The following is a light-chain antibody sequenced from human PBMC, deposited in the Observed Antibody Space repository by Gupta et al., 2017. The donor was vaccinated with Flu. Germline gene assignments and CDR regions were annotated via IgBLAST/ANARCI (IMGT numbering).Light chain of an antibody. V-gene: IGLV2-14*01. CDR2: EVS. CDR1: SSEIGGYKY. CDR3: TSYANSSPRI. J-gene: IGLJ2*01. Sequence: TLPHPASVSRSPGPSIPLSCTGTSSEIGGYKYVYWYQHHPGKAHKVIIYEVSRRPSGVSHRFSGSKAGNTATLTISGLQTEDEDDYYCTSYANSSPRIFGEGTKLTVL.